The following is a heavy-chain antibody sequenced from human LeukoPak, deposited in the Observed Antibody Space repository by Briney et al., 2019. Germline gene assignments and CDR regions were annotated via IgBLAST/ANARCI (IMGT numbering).Heavy chain of an antibody. J-gene: IGHJ4*02. D-gene: IGHD3-22*01. Sequence: GGSLRLSCAASGFTVSSNYMSWVRQAPGKGLEWVSVIYSGGSTYYADSVKGRFTISRDNPKNTLFLQMNSLRPEDTAVYFCARVFLSYDSSAYPFDYWGQGTLVTVSS. CDR3: ARVFLSYDSSAYPFDY. CDR2: IYSGGST. V-gene: IGHV3-53*01. CDR1: GFTVSSNY.